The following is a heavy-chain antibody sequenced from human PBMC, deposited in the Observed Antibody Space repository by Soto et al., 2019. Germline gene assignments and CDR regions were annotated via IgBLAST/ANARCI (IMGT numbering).Heavy chain of an antibody. CDR1: GGSISSGGYY. CDR2: IYYSGST. D-gene: IGHD3-22*01. Sequence: SETLSLTCTVSGGSISSGGYYWSWIRQHPGKGLEWIGYIYYSGSTYYNPSLKSRVTISVDTSKNQFSLKLSSVTAADTAVYYCARAPRYGSGYYYSRCFDTWGQGTMVTVSS. J-gene: IGHJ3*02. V-gene: IGHV4-31*03. CDR3: ARAPRYGSGYYYSRCFDT.